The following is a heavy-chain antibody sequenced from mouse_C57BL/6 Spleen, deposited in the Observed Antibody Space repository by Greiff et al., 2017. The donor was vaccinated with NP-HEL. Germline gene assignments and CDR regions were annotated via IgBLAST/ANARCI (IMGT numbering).Heavy chain of an antibody. V-gene: IGHV5-6*01. CDR3: ARHPAYYSNYGDAMDY. D-gene: IGHD2-5*01. CDR2: ISSGGSYT. Sequence: EVHLVESGGDLVKPGGSLKLSCAASGFTFSSYGMSWVRQTPDKRLEWVATISSGGSYTYYPDSVKGRFTISRDNAKNTLYLQMSSLKSEDTAMYYCARHPAYYSNYGDAMDYWGQGTSVTVSS. CDR1: GFTFSSYG. J-gene: IGHJ4*01.